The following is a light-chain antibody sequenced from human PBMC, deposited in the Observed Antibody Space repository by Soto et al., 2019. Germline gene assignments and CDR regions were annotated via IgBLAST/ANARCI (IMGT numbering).Light chain of an antibody. Sequence: QSVLTQPASVSGSLGQSVTISCTGTTSDVGGYNYVSWYQQHPGKAPILMIYDVTNRPSGVSNRFSGSKSGNTASLTISGLQVEDEADYYCGSYTDSITYVFGTGTKLTDL. CDR3: GSYTDSITYV. J-gene: IGLJ1*01. CDR2: DVT. CDR1: TSDVGGYNY. V-gene: IGLV2-14*01.